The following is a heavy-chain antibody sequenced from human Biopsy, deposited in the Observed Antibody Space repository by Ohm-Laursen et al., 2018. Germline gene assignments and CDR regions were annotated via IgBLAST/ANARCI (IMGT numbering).Heavy chain of an antibody. CDR3: ARGGTLVVVPTAVLHSFDI. D-gene: IGHD2-2*01. CDR2: ISTYNGNT. Sequence: GATVKISCKASGYTFSSYGINWVRQAPGQGLEWLGWISTYNGNTIYAQNLQGRVTMTTDTSTSTAYMELRSLRSDDTAVYYCARGGTLVVVPTAVLHSFDIWGQGTMVTVSS. V-gene: IGHV1-18*01. J-gene: IGHJ3*02. CDR1: GYTFSSYG.